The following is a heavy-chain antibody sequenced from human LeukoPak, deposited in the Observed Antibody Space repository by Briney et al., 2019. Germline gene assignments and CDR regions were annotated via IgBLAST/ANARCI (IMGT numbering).Heavy chain of an antibody. CDR1: GFTFSSYA. CDR2: ISARGDST. V-gene: IGHV3-23*01. D-gene: IGHD4-17*01. CDR3: ARGAYGDYDY. J-gene: IGHJ4*02. Sequence: GGSLRLSCAASGFTFSSYAVSWVRQAPGKGLEWVSAISARGDSTYYADSVEGRFTVSRDNSKNTLYLQMNSLRGEDTALYYCARGAYGDYDYWGQGTLVTVSS.